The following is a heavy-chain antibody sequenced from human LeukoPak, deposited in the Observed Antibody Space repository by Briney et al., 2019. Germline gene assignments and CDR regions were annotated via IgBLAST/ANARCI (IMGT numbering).Heavy chain of an antibody. CDR3: ARPPHYYGSGSYYNY. CDR2: ISGSGGST. CDR1: GFTFSSYA. D-gene: IGHD3-10*01. V-gene: IGHV3-23*01. Sequence: GGSLRLSCAASGFTFSSYAMSWVRQAPGKGLEWVSAISGSGGSTYYADSVKGRFTISRDNSKNTLYLQMNSLRAEDTAVYYCARPPHYYGSGSYYNYWGQGTLVTVSS. J-gene: IGHJ4*02.